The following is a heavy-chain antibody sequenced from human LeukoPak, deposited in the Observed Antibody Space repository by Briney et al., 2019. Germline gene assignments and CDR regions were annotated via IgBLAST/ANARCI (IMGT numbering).Heavy chain of an antibody. CDR3: AELGITMVGGV. J-gene: IGHJ6*04. Sequence: QSGGSLRLSCAASGFTFSSYGMSWVRQAPGKGLEWVSAISGSGGSTYYADSVKGRFTISRDNAKNSLYLQMNSLRAEDTAVYYCAELGITMVGGVWGKGTTVTISS. CDR2: ISGSGGST. CDR1: GFTFSSYG. D-gene: IGHD3-10*02. V-gene: IGHV3-23*01.